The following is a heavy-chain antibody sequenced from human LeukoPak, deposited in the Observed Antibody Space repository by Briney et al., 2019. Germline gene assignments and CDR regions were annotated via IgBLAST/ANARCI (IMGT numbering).Heavy chain of an antibody. CDR3: ARRLYQLSRYAFDI. D-gene: IGHD3-16*02. CDR2: IYYSGST. V-gene: IGHV4-59*12. CDR1: GGSISSYY. Sequence: SETLSLTCTVSGGSISSYYWSWIRQPPGKGLERIGYIYYSGSTNYNPSLKSRVTISVDTSKNQFSLKLRSVTAADTALYYCARRLYQLSRYAFDIWGQGTMVTVSS. J-gene: IGHJ3*02.